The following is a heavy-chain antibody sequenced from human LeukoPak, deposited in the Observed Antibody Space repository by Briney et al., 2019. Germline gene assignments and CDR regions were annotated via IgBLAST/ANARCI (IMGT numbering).Heavy chain of an antibody. CDR2: IYYSGST. V-gene: IGHV4-39*07. J-gene: IGHJ4*02. D-gene: IGHD3-10*01. CDR3: ARGKYYYGSGSENEFDY. Sequence: SETLSLTCTVSGGSISSSSYYWGWIRQPPGKGLEWIGSIYYSGSTYYNPSLKSRVTMSVDTSKNQFSLKLSSVTAADTAVYYCARGKYYYGSGSENEFDYWGQGTLVTVSS. CDR1: GGSISSSSYY.